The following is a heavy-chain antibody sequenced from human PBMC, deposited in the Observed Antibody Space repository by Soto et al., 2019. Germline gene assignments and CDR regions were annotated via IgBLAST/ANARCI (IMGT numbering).Heavy chain of an antibody. Sequence: XETLSLTCTFSGVSISGHSWIWIRQPAGKGLEWIGHIYPSGSTSYNPSLRSRVTMSLDTSSNQIFLNLTSVTAADTAVFYCVRGRSYSVYDFWGPGTLHTVSS. CDR2: IYPSGST. V-gene: IGHV4-4*07. CDR3: VRGRSYSVYDF. CDR1: GVSISGHS. D-gene: IGHD5-12*01. J-gene: IGHJ4*02.